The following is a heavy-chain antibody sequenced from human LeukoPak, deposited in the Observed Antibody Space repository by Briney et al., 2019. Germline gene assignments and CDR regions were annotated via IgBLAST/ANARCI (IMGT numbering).Heavy chain of an antibody. Sequence: GASVKVSCKASGYTFTGYYMHWVRQAPGQGLEWMGWINPNSGGTNYAQKFQGWVTMTRVTSISTAYMELSRLRSDDTAVYYCARDSAHGGYHFDYWGQGTLVTVSS. CDR3: ARDSAHGGYHFDY. V-gene: IGHV1-2*04. CDR2: INPNSGGT. J-gene: IGHJ4*02. D-gene: IGHD3-22*01. CDR1: GYTFTGYY.